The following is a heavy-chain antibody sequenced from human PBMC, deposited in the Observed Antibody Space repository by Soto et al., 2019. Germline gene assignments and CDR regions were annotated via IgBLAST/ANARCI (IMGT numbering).Heavy chain of an antibody. CDR2: ISAYNGNT. J-gene: IGHJ6*02. CDR1: GYAFTSYG. Sequence: GASVKVSCKASGYAFTSYGISWVRQAPGQGLEWMGWISAYNGNTNYAQKLQGRVTMTTDTSTSTAYMELRSLRSDDTAVYYCARRRITIFGVVIYYRMDVWGQGTTVTVSS. D-gene: IGHD3-3*01. V-gene: IGHV1-18*04. CDR3: ARRRITIFGVVIYYRMDV.